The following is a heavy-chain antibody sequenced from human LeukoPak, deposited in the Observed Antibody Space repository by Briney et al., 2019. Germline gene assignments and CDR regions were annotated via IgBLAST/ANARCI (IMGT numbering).Heavy chain of an antibody. Sequence: ASVKVSCKVSGYTLTELSMHWVRQAPGKGLEWMGGFDPEDGETIYAQKFQGRVTMTEDTSTDTAYMELSSLRSEDTAVYYCATWRYCSSTSCYEPYYFDYWGQGTLVTVSS. J-gene: IGHJ4*02. CDR1: GYTLTELS. CDR3: ATWRYCSSTSCYEPYYFDY. V-gene: IGHV1-24*01. D-gene: IGHD2-2*01. CDR2: FDPEDGET.